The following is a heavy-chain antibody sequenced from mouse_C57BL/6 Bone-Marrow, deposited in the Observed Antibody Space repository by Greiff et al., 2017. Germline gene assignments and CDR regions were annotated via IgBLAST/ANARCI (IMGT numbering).Heavy chain of an antibody. CDR1: GYTFTSYW. Sequence: VKLMESGAELAKPGASVKLSCKASGYTFTSYWMHWVKQRPGQGLEWIGEIDPSDSYTNYNQKFKGKSTLTVDKSSSTAYMQLSSLTSEDSAVYYCARAYYYGSVDYWGQGTTLTVSS. J-gene: IGHJ2*01. V-gene: IGHV1-69*01. D-gene: IGHD1-1*01. CDR3: ARAYYYGSVDY. CDR2: IDPSDSYT.